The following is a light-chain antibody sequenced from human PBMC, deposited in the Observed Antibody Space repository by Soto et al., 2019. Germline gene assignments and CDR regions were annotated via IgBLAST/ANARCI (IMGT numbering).Light chain of an antibody. CDR1: SSDVGGYDY. CDR3: CSYTTTRTFV. J-gene: IGLJ2*01. V-gene: IGLV2-14*03. Sequence: QSALTQPASVSGSPGQSITISCTGTSSDVGGYDYVSWYQQHPGKVPKLMIYEVFRRPSGISDRVSGSKSGNTASLTISGLQAADEADYYCCSYTTTRTFVFGGGTKLTFL. CDR2: EVF.